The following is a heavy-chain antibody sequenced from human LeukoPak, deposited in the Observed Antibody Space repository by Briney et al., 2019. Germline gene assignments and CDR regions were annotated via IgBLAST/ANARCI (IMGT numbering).Heavy chain of an antibody. CDR2: INHSGST. CDR1: GGSFSGYY. V-gene: IGHV4-34*01. Sequence: SETLSLTCAVYGGSFSGYYWSWTRQPPGKGLEWIGEINHSGSTNYNPSLKSRVTISVDTSKNQFSLKLSSVTAADTAVYYCARDVPSYYYDSSGYHDYWGQGTLVTVSS. J-gene: IGHJ4*02. D-gene: IGHD3-22*01. CDR3: ARDVPSYYYDSSGYHDY.